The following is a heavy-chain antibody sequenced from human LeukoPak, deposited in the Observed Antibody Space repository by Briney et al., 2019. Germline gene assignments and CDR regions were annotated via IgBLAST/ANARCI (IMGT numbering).Heavy chain of an antibody. D-gene: IGHD3-22*01. CDR2: ISWNSGSI. V-gene: IGHV3-9*01. CDR3: AKDIQDYYDSSGYYYYYGMDV. Sequence: GRSLRLSCAASGFTFDDYAMHWVRQAPGKGLEWVSGISWNSGSIGYADSVKGRFTISRDNAKNSLYLQMNSLRAEDTALYYCAKDIQDYYDSSGYYYYYGMDVWGQGTTVTVSS. CDR1: GFTFDDYA. J-gene: IGHJ6*02.